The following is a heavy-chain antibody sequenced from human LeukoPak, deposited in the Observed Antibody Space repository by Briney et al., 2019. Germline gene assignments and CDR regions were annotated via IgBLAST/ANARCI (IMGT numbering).Heavy chain of an antibody. CDR3: ARAPLSSAYNSYYFDS. CDR1: GGSFSGYY. J-gene: IGHJ4*02. D-gene: IGHD3-22*01. V-gene: IGHV4-34*01. CDR2: INHSGST. Sequence: SETQSLTCAVYGGSFSGYYWSWIRQPPGKGLEWIGEINHSGSTNYNPSLKSRVTISVDTSKNQFSLKLNSVTAADTAVYYCARAPLSSAYNSYYFDSWGQGTLVTVSS.